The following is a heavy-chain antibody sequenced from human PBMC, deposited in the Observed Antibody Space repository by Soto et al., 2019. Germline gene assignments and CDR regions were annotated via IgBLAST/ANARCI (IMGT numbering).Heavy chain of an antibody. V-gene: IGHV1-3*01. D-gene: IGHD3-16*01. Sequence: GASVKVSCKASGYTSTNYGMHWVRQAPGQRLEWMGWINAGSGNTKYSQKFQGRITITRDTSASTVYMELSSLRSEDTAVYYCANVIRVMLGAKGRNYWGQGALGTV. CDR2: INAGSGNT. CDR3: ANVIRVMLGAKGRNY. J-gene: IGHJ4*02. CDR1: GYTSTNYG.